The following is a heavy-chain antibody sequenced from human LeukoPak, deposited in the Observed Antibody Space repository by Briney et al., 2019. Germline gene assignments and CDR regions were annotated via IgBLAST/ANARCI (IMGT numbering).Heavy chain of an antibody. V-gene: IGHV1-3*03. D-gene: IGHD5-18*01. J-gene: IGHJ4*02. CDR1: GYTFTSYA. Sequence: GASVKVSCKASGYTFTSYAMHWVRQAPGQRLEWMGWINAGNGNTKYSQEFQGRVTITRDTSASTAYMELSSLRSEDMAVYYCARARGYSYGRDPFDYWGQGTLVTVSS. CDR2: INAGNGNT. CDR3: ARARGYSYGRDPFDY.